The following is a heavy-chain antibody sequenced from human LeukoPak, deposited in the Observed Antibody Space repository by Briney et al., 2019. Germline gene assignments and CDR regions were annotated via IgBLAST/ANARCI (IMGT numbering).Heavy chain of an antibody. Sequence: SETLSLTCTVSGGSISSYYWSWIRQPPGKGLEWIGYIYYSGSTNYNPSLKSRVTISVDTSKNQFSLRLSSVTAADTAVYYCARHRAYSSSSPFDYWGQGTLVTVSS. V-gene: IGHV4-59*08. CDR1: GGSISSYY. CDR3: ARHRAYSSSSPFDY. D-gene: IGHD6-6*01. J-gene: IGHJ4*02. CDR2: IYYSGST.